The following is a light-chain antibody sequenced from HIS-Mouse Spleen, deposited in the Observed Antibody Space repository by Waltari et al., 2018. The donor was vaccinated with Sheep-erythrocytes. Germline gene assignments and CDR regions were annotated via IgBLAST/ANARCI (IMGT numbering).Light chain of an antibody. Sequence: QSALTQPASVSGSPGQSITISCTGTSSDVGGYNYVSWYQQHPGKAPKLMIYEVSNRPSGVSNRFSGSKSGNTASLHISGLQAKDEADYYCSSYTSSSTPVVFGGGTKLTVL. CDR1: SSDVGGYNY. J-gene: IGLJ2*01. CDR2: EVS. V-gene: IGLV2-14*01. CDR3: SSYTSSSTPVV.